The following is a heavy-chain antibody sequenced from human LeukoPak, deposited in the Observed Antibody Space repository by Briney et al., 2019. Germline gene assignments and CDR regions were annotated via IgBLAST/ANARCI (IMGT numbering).Heavy chain of an antibody. V-gene: IGHV4-38-2*02. J-gene: IGHJ5*02. CDR2: IYHSGST. CDR1: GYSIRSGDY. Sequence: SETLSLTCTVSGYSIRSGDYWGWIRQPPGKGLEWIGNIYHSGSTYYNPSLKSRVIISVDTSKNHFSLKLSSVTAADTAVYYCAREGLNMVRGVIPKEAWGWFDPWGQGTLVTVSS. D-gene: IGHD3-10*01. CDR3: AREGLNMVRGVIPKEAWGWFDP.